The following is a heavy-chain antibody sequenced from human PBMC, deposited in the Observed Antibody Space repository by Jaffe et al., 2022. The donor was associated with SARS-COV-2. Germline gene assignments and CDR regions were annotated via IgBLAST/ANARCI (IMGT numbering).Heavy chain of an antibody. J-gene: IGHJ4*02. Sequence: EVQLVESGGGLVQPGGSLRLSCAASGFTFSSNWMTWVRQAPGKGLEWVANIKLDGSEKYYLDSVKGRFTISRDNAKNSLFLQMNSLRAEDTAVYYCARDSSSSHWSLFCDNWGQGTLVTVSS. CDR2: IKLDGSEK. D-gene: IGHD6-13*01. CDR3: ARDSSSSHWSLFCDN. CDR1: GFTFSSNW. V-gene: IGHV3-7*01.